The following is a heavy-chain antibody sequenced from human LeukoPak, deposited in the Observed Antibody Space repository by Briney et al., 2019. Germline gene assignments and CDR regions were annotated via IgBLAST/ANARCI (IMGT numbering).Heavy chain of an antibody. V-gene: IGHV3-30*02. D-gene: IGHD6-6*01. J-gene: IGHJ4*02. CDR3: AKGEYNSSPFDH. CDR2: IRYDGSNK. Sequence: GGSLRLSSAASGFIFNSFGMHWVRQAPGKGLEWVAFIRYDGSNKYYADSVKGRFTISRDSSKNTLYLQMNSLRAEDTAVYYCAKGEYNSSPFDHWGQGTLVTVSS. CDR1: GFIFNSFG.